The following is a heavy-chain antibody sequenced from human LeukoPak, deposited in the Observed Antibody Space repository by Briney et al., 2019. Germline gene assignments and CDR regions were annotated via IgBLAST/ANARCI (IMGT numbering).Heavy chain of an antibody. D-gene: IGHD3-22*01. V-gene: IGHV1-3*01. J-gene: IGHJ4*02. CDR3: ARYDSSGYYQY. CDR1: GYTFTSYA. Sequence: ASVKVSCKASGYTFTSYAMHWVRQAPGQRLEWMGWINAGNGNTKYPQKFQGRVTITRDTSASTAYMELSSLRSEDTAVYYCARYDSSGYYQYWGQGTLVTVSS. CDR2: INAGNGNT.